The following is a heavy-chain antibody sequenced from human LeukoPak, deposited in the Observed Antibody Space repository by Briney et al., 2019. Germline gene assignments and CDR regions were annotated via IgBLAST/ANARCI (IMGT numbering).Heavy chain of an antibody. J-gene: IGHJ1*01. CDR3: ATSVVGLSYDEHFQH. D-gene: IGHD2-15*01. Sequence: GGSLGLSCAASGFTVNTNHMHWVRQAPGKGLEWVSTFYNGGSIYYLDSVKGRFTISRDSFKNTLYLQMNSLRVEDTAFYYCATSVVGLSYDEHFQHWGQGTLVTVSS. V-gene: IGHV3-53*01. CDR2: FYNGGSI. CDR1: GFTVNTNH.